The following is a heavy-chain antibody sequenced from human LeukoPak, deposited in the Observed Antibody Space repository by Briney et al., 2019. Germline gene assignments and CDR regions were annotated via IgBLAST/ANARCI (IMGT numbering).Heavy chain of an antibody. J-gene: IGHJ4*02. CDR1: GFTFSDYY. Sequence: NPGGSLRLSCAASGFTFSDYYMSWIRQAPGKGLERVSYISSSSSTIYYADSVKGRFTISRDNAKNSLYLQMNSLRAEDTAVYYCARDPMTTVPFFDYWGQGTLVTVSS. CDR2: ISSSSSTI. V-gene: IGHV3-11*04. D-gene: IGHD4-17*01. CDR3: ARDPMTTVPFFDY.